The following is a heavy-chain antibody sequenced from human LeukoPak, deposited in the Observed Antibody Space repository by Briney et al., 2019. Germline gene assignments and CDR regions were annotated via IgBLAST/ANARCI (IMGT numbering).Heavy chain of an antibody. J-gene: IGHJ6*02. D-gene: IGHD6-13*01. Sequence: ASVKVSCKASGYTFTSYDINWVRQATGQGLEWMGWMNPNSGNTGYAQKFQGRVTMTRNTSISTAYMELSSPRSEDTAVYYCARGAFYSSSWYAFYYYYGMDVWGQGTTVTVSS. V-gene: IGHV1-8*01. CDR3: ARGAFYSSSWYAFYYYYGMDV. CDR1: GYTFTSYD. CDR2: MNPNSGNT.